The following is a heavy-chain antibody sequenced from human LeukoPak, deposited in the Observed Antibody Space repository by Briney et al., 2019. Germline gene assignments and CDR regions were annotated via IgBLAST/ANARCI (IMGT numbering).Heavy chain of an antibody. CDR2: IYYSGST. V-gene: IGHV4-30-4*01. CDR3: ARVGGRAYYGSGPTIDY. CDR1: GGSISSGDYY. J-gene: IGHJ4*02. D-gene: IGHD3-10*01. Sequence: PSETLSLTCTVSGGSISSGDYYWSWIRQPPGKGLEWIGYIYYSGSTYYNPSLKSRVTISVDTSKNQFSLKPSSVTAADTAVYYCARVGGRAYYGSGPTIDYWGQGTLVTVSS.